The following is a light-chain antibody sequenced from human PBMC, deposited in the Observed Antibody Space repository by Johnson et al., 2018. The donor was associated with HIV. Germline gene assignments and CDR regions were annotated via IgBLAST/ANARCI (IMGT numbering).Light chain of an antibody. V-gene: IGLV1-51*02. Sequence: QAVLTQPPSVSAAPGQNVNISCSGGSSNIGTAPKLLIYENNKRPSGIPDRFSDSQSGTSATLAITGLQTGDEADYYCGTWDTSLGAQYVFGSGTKVTVL. CDR3: GTWDTSLGAQYV. CDR1: SSNIG. CDR2: ENN. J-gene: IGLJ1*01.